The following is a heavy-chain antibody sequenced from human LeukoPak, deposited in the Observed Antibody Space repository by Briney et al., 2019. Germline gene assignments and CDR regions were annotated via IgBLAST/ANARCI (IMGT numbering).Heavy chain of an antibody. Sequence: PGGSLRLSCAASGFTFSSYAMSWVRQAPGKGLEWVSAISGSGGSTYYADSVKGRFTISRDNSKSTLYLQMNSLRAEDTAVYYCAKGSTPMPYSSSWYGDYYMDVWGKGTTVTVSS. J-gene: IGHJ6*03. CDR2: ISGSGGST. CDR3: AKGSTPMPYSSSWYGDYYMDV. V-gene: IGHV3-23*01. CDR1: GFTFSSYA. D-gene: IGHD6-13*01.